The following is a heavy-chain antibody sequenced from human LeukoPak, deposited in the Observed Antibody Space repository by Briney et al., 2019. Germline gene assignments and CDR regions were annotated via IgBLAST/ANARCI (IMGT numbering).Heavy chain of an antibody. CDR1: GGSISSYY. Sequence: SETLSLTCTVSGGSISSYYWSWIRQPPGKELEWIGYIYYSGSTNYNPSLKSRVTISVDTSKNQFSLKLSSVTAADTAVYYCARGPKLYSSSWMFQHWGQGTLVTVSS. J-gene: IGHJ1*01. CDR3: ARGPKLYSSSWMFQH. CDR2: IYYSGST. D-gene: IGHD6-13*01. V-gene: IGHV4-59*01.